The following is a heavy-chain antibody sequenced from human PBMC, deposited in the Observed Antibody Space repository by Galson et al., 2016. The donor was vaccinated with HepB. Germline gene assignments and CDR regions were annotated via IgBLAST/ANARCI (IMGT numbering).Heavy chain of an antibody. CDR1: GFTVATYG. D-gene: IGHD6-19*01. J-gene: IGHJ1*01. V-gene: IGHV3-48*02. CDR2: ISSDRNTI. CDR3: TRLSSAGSDDH. Sequence: SLRLSCAASGFTVATYGMTWVRQAPGKAPEWITYISSDRNTIYYADSVRGRSTISRDDANNSLFLQMNSLRDEDPAVYYCTRLSSAGSDDHWGQGTLVTVSS.